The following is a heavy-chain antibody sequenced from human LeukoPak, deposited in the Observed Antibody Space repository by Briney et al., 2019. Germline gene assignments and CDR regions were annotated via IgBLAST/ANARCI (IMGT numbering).Heavy chain of an antibody. J-gene: IGHJ6*02. Sequence: SETLSLTCTVSGGSVSSGSYYWSWIRQPPGKGLEWIGYIYYSGSTEYNPSLKSRVTISVDTSKNQFSLKLSSVTAADTAVYYCARDGGSIAAPNILYYSYYGMDVWGQGTTVTVSS. D-gene: IGHD6-6*01. CDR1: GGSVSSGSYY. CDR2: IYYSGST. CDR3: ARDGGSIAAPNILYYSYYGMDV. V-gene: IGHV4-61*01.